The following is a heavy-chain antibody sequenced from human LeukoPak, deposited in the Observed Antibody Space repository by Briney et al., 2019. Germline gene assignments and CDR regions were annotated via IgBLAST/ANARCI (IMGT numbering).Heavy chain of an antibody. J-gene: IGHJ4*02. V-gene: IGHV5-51*06. CDR2: IYPDDSDT. CDR1: GYSFTSYC. D-gene: IGHD6-13*01. Sequence: GESLKISCKGSGYSFTSYCIGWVRQMPGKGLEWMGVIYPDDSDTRHSPSFQGQVTISADKSISTAYLQWSSLKASDTAMYYCARVGIAGGNYFDYWGQGTLVTVSS. CDR3: ARVGIAGGNYFDY.